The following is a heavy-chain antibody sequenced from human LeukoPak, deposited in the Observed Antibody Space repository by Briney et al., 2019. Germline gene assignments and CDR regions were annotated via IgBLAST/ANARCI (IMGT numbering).Heavy chain of an antibody. CDR2: IKQDGSEK. Sequence: GSLRLSCAASGFTFSSYWMSWVRQAPGKGLEWVANIKQDGSEKYYVDSVKGRFTISRDNAKNSLYLQMNSLRAEDTAVYYCARELAYCGGDCYSLGEFDYWGQGTLVTVSS. CDR1: GFTFSSYW. CDR3: ARELAYCGGDCYSLGEFDY. D-gene: IGHD2-21*02. V-gene: IGHV3-7*01. J-gene: IGHJ4*02.